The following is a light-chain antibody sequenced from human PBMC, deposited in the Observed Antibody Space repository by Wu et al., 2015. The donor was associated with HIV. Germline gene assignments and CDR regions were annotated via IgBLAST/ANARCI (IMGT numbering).Light chain of an antibody. J-gene: IGKJ2*01. V-gene: IGKV1-8*01. Sequence: IRMTQSPSSLSASTGDRVTISCRASQSISNYLVWYQQKPGKAPELLISGASTLQDGVPSRFTAVDLGQIRSHHQFACSLRILQLYYCYNNIMLLLGTFGLRGP. CDR1: QSISNY. CDR2: GAS. CDR3: YNNIMLLLGT.